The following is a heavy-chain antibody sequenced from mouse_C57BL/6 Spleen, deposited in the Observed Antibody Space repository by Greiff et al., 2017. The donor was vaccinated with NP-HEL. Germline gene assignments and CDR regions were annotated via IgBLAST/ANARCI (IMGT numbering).Heavy chain of an antibody. CDR3: ARSGGGPWFAY. Sequence: QVQLQQPGAELVKPGASVKLSCKASGYTFTSYWMQWVKQRPGQGLEWIGEIDPSDSYTNYNQKFKGKATLTVDTSSSTAYMQLSSLTSEDSAVYYCARSGGGPWFAYWGQGTLVTVSA. J-gene: IGHJ3*01. V-gene: IGHV1-50*01. CDR2: IDPSDSYT. D-gene: IGHD1-1*02. CDR1: GYTFTSYW.